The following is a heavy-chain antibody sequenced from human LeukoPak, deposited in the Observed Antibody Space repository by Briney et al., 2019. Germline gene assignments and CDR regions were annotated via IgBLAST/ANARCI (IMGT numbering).Heavy chain of an antibody. CDR2: INHSGST. CDR1: GGSFSGYY. D-gene: IGHD3-10*01. Sequence: PSETLSLTSAVYGGSFSGYYWSWIRQPPGKGLEWIGEINHSGSTNYNPSLKSRVTISVDTSKNQFSLKLSSVTAADTAVYYCARSITMVRGVLPWGQGTLVTVSS. CDR3: ARSITMVRGVLP. V-gene: IGHV4-34*01. J-gene: IGHJ5*02.